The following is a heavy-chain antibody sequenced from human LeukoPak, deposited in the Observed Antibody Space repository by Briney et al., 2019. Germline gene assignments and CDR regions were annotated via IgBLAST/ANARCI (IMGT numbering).Heavy chain of an antibody. CDR2: IQNSVTN. V-gene: IGHV4-39*01. Sequence: SETLSLTCSVSGGSITTTGYYWGWIRQSPGKGLEWIGNIQNSVTNFYNPSLRSRVTMYVDTSKNEVSLNLYSVTAADTAVYYCARPIGYCSVYSCPGWGSWGQGTLVTVSS. CDR3: ARPIGYCSVYSCPGWGS. CDR1: GGSITTTGYY. D-gene: IGHD2-15*01. J-gene: IGHJ5*02.